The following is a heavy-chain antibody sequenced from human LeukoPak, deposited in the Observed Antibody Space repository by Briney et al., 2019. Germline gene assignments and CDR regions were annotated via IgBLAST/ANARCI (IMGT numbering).Heavy chain of an antibody. CDR3: AREPLGPYCSSTSCRQHFDY. CDR2: IVVGSGNT. D-gene: IGHD2-2*01. V-gene: IGHV1-58*01. CDR1: GFTFTSSA. J-gene: IGHJ4*02. Sequence: GASVKVSCKASGFTFTSSAVQWVRQARGQRLEWIGWIVVGSGNTNYAQKFQERVTITRDMSTSTAYMELSSLRSEDTTVYYCAREPLGPYCSSTSCRQHFDYWGQGTLVTVSS.